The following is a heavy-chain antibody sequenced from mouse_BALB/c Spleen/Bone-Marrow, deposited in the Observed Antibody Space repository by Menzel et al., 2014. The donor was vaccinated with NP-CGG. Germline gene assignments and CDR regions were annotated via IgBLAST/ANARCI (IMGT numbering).Heavy chain of an antibody. D-gene: IGHD1-2*01. V-gene: IGHV14-3*02. CDR1: GFNIKDTY. CDR2: IDPANGNT. CDR3: ATYYYGYYFDY. J-gene: IGHJ2*01. Sequence: EVKLMESGAELVKPGASVKLSCTAFGFNIKDTYMHWVKQRPEQGLEWIGRIDPANGNTRYGPKFQGKATITADTSSNTAYPQLSSLTSEDTAVYYCATYYYGYYFDYWGQGTTLTVSS.